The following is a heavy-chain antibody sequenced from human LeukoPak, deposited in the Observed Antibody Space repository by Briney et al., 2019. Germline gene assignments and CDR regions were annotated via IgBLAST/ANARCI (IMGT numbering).Heavy chain of an antibody. J-gene: IGHJ6*02. D-gene: IGHD6-19*01. V-gene: IGHV3-15*01. CDR1: GFTFSNAW. Sequence: GGSLRLSCAASGFTFSNAWMSWVRQAPGKGLEWVGRIKSKTDGGTTDYAAPVKGRFTISRDDSKNTLYLQMNSLKTEDTAVYYCTTDPSSSGWIYYYYGMDVWGQGTTVTVSS. CDR3: TTDPSSSGWIYYYYGMDV. CDR2: IKSKTDGGTT.